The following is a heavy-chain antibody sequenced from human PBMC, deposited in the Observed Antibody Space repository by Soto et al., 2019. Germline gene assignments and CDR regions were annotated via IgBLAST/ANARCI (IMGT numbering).Heavy chain of an antibody. V-gene: IGHV3-21*01. CDR3: ARVQVIYGSGSYLAGMDV. D-gene: IGHD3-10*01. Sequence: GGSLRLSCAASGFTFSSYSMNWVRQAPGKGLEWVSSISSSSSYIYYADSVKGRFTISRDNAKNSLYLQMNSLRAEDTAVYYCARVQVIYGSGSYLAGMDVWGQGTTVTVSS. CDR2: ISSSSSYI. CDR1: GFTFSSYS. J-gene: IGHJ6*02.